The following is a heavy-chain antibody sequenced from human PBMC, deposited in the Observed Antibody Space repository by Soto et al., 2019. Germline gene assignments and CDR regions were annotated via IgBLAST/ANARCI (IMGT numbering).Heavy chain of an antibody. CDR3: ARDTYYYDSSGGICKLNGFDP. V-gene: IGHV3-21*01. Sequence: PGRSLRLSCAASGFTFSSYSMNWVRQAPGKGREWVSSISSSSSNISYANYVKGRFTIARDNAKNSLYLQMNRLRAEDTAVYYWARDTYYYDSSGGICKLNGFDPWGQGTLVTVSS. CDR2: ISSSSSNI. CDR1: GFTFSSYS. J-gene: IGHJ5*02. D-gene: IGHD3-22*01.